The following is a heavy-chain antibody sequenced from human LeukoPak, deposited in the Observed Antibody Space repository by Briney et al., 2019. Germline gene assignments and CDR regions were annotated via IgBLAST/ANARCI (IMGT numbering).Heavy chain of an antibody. Sequence: PGQSLRLSCAAPGFTFSSYAMSWVRQAPGKGLEWVSAITDSGGRTYYADSVKGRFTFSRDNSKNTLYLQMNGLRAEDTAVYYCAKDVIRVGASHFDYWGQGTLVTVSS. J-gene: IGHJ4*02. V-gene: IGHV3-23*01. CDR3: AKDVIRVGASHFDY. CDR2: ITDSGGRT. CDR1: GFTFSSYA. D-gene: IGHD2/OR15-2a*01.